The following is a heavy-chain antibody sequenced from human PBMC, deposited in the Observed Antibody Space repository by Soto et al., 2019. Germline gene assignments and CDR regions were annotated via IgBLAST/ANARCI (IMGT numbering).Heavy chain of an antibody. D-gene: IGHD6-6*01. CDR1: GGSFSGYY. CDR3: ARSLAARAYDGMDV. J-gene: IGHJ6*02. Sequence: PSETLSLTCAVYGGSFSGYYWSWIRQPPGKGLEWIGEINHSGSTNYNPSLKSRVTMSVDTSKNQFSLKLSSVTAADTAVYYCARSLAARAYDGMDVWGQGTTVTVSS. CDR2: INHSGST. V-gene: IGHV4-34*01.